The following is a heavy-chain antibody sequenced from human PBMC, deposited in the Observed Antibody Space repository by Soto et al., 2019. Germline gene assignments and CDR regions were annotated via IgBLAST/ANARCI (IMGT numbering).Heavy chain of an antibody. CDR2: IIPIFGTA. V-gene: IGHV1-69*13. CDR3: VTRDSSGYYYGEDY. CDR1: GGTFSSYA. Sequence: SVKVSCKASGGTFSSYAISWVRQAPGQGLEWMGGIIPIFGTANYAQKFQGRVTITADESTSTAYMELSSLRSEDTAVYYCVTRDSSGYYYGEDYWGQRTLVTVSS. D-gene: IGHD3-22*01. J-gene: IGHJ4*02.